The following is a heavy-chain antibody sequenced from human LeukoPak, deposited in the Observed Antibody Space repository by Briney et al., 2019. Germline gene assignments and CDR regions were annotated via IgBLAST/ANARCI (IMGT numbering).Heavy chain of an antibody. CDR1: GFIFRNYA. CDR2: ITGSGDST. D-gene: IGHD3-9*01. Sequence: PGASLRLSCAASGFIFRNYAMSWVRQAPGKGLEWVSAITGSGDSTYYADSVKGRFTISRDNSKNTLYVEMNTLRAEDTAAYYCAKWGDYDILTGYYVSDFWGQGTLVTVSS. V-gene: IGHV3-23*01. J-gene: IGHJ4*02. CDR3: AKWGDYDILTGYYVSDF.